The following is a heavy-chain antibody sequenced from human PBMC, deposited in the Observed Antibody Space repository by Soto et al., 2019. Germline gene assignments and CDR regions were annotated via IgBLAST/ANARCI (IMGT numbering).Heavy chain of an antibody. D-gene: IGHD3-9*01. CDR1: GFTFSSYW. J-gene: IGHJ3*02. CDR3: VAPYYDILTGYYDDAFDI. V-gene: IGHV3-74*01. CDR2: INSDGRST. Sequence: EVQLVESGGGLVQPGGSLRLSCAASGFTFSSYWMHWVRQAPGKGLLWVSRINSDGRSTTYADSVKGRFTISRDNAKNTLYLKMNSLRAEDTAVYYCVAPYYDILTGYYDDAFDIWGQGTMVTVSS.